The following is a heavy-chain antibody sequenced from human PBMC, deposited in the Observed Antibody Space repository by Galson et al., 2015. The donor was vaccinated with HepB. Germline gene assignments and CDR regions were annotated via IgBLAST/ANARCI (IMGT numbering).Heavy chain of an antibody. CDR3: TRLPREVGANSDY. CDR1: GFTFSGSA. J-gene: IGHJ4*02. D-gene: IGHD1-26*01. Sequence: SLRLSCAASGFTFSGSAMHWVRQASGKGLEWVGRIRSKANNYATAYAASVKGRFTISRDDSKNTAYLQMNSLKTEDTAMYYCTRLPREVGANSDYWGQGTLVTVSS. V-gene: IGHV3-73*01. CDR2: IRSKANNYAT.